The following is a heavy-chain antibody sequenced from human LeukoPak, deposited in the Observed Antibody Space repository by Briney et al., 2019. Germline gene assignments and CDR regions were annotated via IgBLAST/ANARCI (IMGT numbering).Heavy chain of an antibody. CDR2: ISGSGGNT. CDR3: AKDHVSGWSQYSDY. J-gene: IGHJ4*02. Sequence: GGSLRLSCAASGFTFRNYGMSWVRQAPGKGLEWVSGISGSGGNTYYADSVKGRFTISRDNSENTLYVQMNSLRAEDTAVYYCAKDHVSGWSQYSDYWGQGILVTVSS. D-gene: IGHD6-19*01. V-gene: IGHV3-23*01. CDR1: GFTFRNYG.